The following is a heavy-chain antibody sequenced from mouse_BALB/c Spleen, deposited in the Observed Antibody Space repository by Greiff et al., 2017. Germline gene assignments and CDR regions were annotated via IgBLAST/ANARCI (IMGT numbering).Heavy chain of an antibody. CDR1: GYTFTDYA. CDR2: ISTYYGDA. J-gene: IGHJ4*01. V-gene: IGHV1S137*01. Sequence: QVHVKQSGAELVRPGVSVKISCKGSGYTFTDYAMHWVKQSHAKSLEWIGVISTYYGDASYNQKFKGKATMTVDKSSSTAYMELARLTSEDSAIYYCARNYYAMDYWGQGTSVTVSS. CDR3: ARNYYAMDY.